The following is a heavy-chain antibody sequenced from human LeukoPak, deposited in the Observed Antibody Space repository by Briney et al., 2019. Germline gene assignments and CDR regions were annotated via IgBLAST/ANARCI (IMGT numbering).Heavy chain of an antibody. CDR3: ARVLNYSSSWYSRTYYFDY. CDR1: GGSISSGSYY. V-gene: IGHV4-61*02. J-gene: IGHJ4*02. Sequence: SQTLSLTCTVSGGSISSGSYYWSWIRQPAGKGLEWIGRIYTSGSTNYNPSLKSRVTISVDTSKNQFSLKLSSVTAADTAVYYCARVLNYSSSWYSRTYYFDYWGQGTLVTVSS. D-gene: IGHD6-13*01. CDR2: IYTSGST.